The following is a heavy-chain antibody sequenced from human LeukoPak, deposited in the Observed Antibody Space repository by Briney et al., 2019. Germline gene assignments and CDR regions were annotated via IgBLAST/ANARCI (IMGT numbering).Heavy chain of an antibody. CDR2: ISYDGSNK. CDR3: ARVLNYYDSSGYYFSY. CDR1: GFTFSRYA. D-gene: IGHD3-22*01. J-gene: IGHJ4*02. V-gene: IGHV3-30-3*01. Sequence: GGSLRLSCAASGFTFSRYAMHWVRQAPGKGLEWVAVISYDGSNKYYADSVKGRFTISRDSSKNTLYLQMNSLRAEDTAVYYCARVLNYYDSSGYYFSYWGQGTLVTVSS.